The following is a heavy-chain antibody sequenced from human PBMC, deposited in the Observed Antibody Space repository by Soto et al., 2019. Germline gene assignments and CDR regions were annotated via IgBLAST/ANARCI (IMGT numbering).Heavy chain of an antibody. D-gene: IGHD3-22*01. CDR3: ARGYYYDSSGYGPT. Sequence: SVKVSCKASGGTFSSYAISWVRQAPGQGLEWMGGIIPIFGTANYAQKFQGRVTITADESTSTAYMELSSLRPEDTAVYYCARGYYYDSSGYGPTWGQGTLVTVSS. CDR2: IIPIFGTA. CDR1: GGTFSSYA. J-gene: IGHJ5*02. V-gene: IGHV1-69*13.